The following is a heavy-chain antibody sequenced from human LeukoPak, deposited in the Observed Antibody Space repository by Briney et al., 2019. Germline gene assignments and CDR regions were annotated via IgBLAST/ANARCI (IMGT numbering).Heavy chain of an antibody. J-gene: IGHJ4*02. CDR3: ARAHPYDSSGYYLYYFDY. CDR1: GGSISSYY. V-gene: IGHV4-4*07. CDR2: IYTSGST. D-gene: IGHD3-22*01. Sequence: SETLSLTCTVSGGSISSYYWSWIRQPPGKGLEWIGRIYTSGSTNYNPSLKSRVTMSVDTSKNQFSLKLSSVTAADTAVYYCARAHPYDSSGYYLYYFDYWGQGTLVTVSS.